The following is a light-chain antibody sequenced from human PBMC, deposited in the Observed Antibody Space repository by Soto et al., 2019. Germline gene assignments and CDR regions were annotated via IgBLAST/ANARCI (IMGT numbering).Light chain of an antibody. CDR3: SSYAGSNNYV. CDR1: SSDVGGYNY. CDR2: EVS. Sequence: QSALTQPPSASGSPGQPVTISCTGTSSDVGGYNYVSWYQQDPGKAPKVMIYEVSKRPSGVPDRFSGSKSGNTASLTVSGLQAEDEADYYCSSYAGSNNYVFGTGTKVTVL. J-gene: IGLJ1*01. V-gene: IGLV2-8*01.